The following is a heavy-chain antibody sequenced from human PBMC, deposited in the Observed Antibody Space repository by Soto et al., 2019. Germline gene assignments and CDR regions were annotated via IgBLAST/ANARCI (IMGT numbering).Heavy chain of an antibody. J-gene: IGHJ4*02. CDR3: ARDQTGITTTGGGRIDH. Sequence: QVQLVESGGGVVQPGRSLRLSCAASGFTFSTHAMHWVRQAPGKGLECVAIVSFDGSNKYYADSVKGRFTISRDNSKNTPYSQISGLTPEDTAVYYCARDQTGITTTGGGRIDHWGQGTLVTVSS. CDR1: GFTFSTHA. CDR2: VSFDGSNK. D-gene: IGHD1-20*01. V-gene: IGHV3-30-3*01.